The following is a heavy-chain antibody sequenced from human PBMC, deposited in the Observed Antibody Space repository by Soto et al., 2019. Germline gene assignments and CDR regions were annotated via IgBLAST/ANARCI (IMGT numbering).Heavy chain of an antibody. J-gene: IGHJ4*02. CDR1: GYTFSTYG. CDR3: ARSYSYGSYWYFDD. CDR2: ITVSNGNT. V-gene: IGHV1-18*04. D-gene: IGHD3-22*01. Sequence: ASVKVSCKASGYTFSTYGVSWVRQAPGQGLEWMGWITVSNGNTNYIDNLQGRVTMTTDTSTSTAYMELWRLRSDDTAVYYCARSYSYGSYWYFDDWGQGTLVTVYS.